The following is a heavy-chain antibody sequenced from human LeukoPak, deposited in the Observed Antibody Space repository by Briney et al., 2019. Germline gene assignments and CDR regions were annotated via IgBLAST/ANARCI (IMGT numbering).Heavy chain of an antibody. CDR1: GFTVSSNS. CDR2: IYSGGNT. Sequence: PGGSLRLSCTVSGFTVSSNSWSWVRQAPGKGLEWVSFIYSGGNTHYSDSVKGRFTISRDNSKNTLYLQMNSLRAEDTAVYYCAKGNKGGMIVPGERPKYFQHWGQGTLVTVSS. J-gene: IGHJ1*01. CDR3: AKGNKGGMIVPGERPKYFQH. D-gene: IGHD3-10*01. V-gene: IGHV3-53*01.